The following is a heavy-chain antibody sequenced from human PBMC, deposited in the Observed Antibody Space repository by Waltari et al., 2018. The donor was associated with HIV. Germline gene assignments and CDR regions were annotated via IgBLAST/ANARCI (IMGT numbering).Heavy chain of an antibody. D-gene: IGHD4-17*01. Sequence: QVQLQQWGAGLLKPSETLSLTCAVYGGSFSGYYWSWIRQPPGKGLEWIGEINHSGSTNHHPALKSRVTISVDTSKNQFSLKLSSVTAADTAVYYCARPTVTVDAFDIWGQGTMVTVSS. J-gene: IGHJ3*02. CDR2: INHSGST. CDR3: ARPTVTVDAFDI. CDR1: GGSFSGYY. V-gene: IGHV4-34*01.